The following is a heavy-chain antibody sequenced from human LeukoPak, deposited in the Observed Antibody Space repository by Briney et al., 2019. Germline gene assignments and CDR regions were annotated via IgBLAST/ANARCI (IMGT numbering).Heavy chain of an antibody. Sequence: KTGGSLRLSCAASGFTFSDYSMNWVRQTPGKGLEWVASTSSGSSWIYYADSVRGRFTISRDNSKSTLYLQMNSLRAEDTAVYYCARGARKGDDYGGFFDYWGQGTLVTVSS. CDR1: GFTFSDYS. J-gene: IGHJ4*02. D-gene: IGHD4-23*01. V-gene: IGHV3-21*01. CDR3: ARGARKGDDYGGFFDY. CDR2: TSSGSSWI.